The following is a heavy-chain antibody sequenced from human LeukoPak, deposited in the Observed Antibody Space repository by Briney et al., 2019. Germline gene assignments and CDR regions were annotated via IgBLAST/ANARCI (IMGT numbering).Heavy chain of an antibody. CDR1: GFTFSSYG. Sequence: PGVSLRLSCAASGFTFSSYGMHWVRQAPGKGLEWVAVISYDGSNKYYADSVKGRFTISRDNSKNTLYLQMNSLRAEDTAVYYCAKPNYCSGGSCYSGDYYYYGMDVWGQGTTVTVSS. V-gene: IGHV3-30*18. CDR2: ISYDGSNK. CDR3: AKPNYCSGGSCYSGDYYYYGMDV. J-gene: IGHJ6*02. D-gene: IGHD2-15*01.